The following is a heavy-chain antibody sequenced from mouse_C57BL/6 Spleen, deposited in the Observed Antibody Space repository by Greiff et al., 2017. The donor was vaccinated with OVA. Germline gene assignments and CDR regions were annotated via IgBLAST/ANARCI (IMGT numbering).Heavy chain of an antibody. CDR3: ARQEGWSYWYFDV. Sequence: EVKLVESGGGLVKPGGSLKLSCAASGFTFSSYTMSWVRQTPEKRLEWVATISGGGGNTYYPDSVQGRFTITRDNAKNTLYLQMSSLRSEDTALYYCARQEGWSYWYFDVWGTGTTVTVSS. CDR2: ISGGGGNT. V-gene: IGHV5-9*01. D-gene: IGHD2-3*01. CDR1: GFTFSSYT. J-gene: IGHJ1*03.